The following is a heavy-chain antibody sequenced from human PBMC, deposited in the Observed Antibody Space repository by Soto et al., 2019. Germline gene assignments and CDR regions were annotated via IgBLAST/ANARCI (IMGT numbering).Heavy chain of an antibody. V-gene: IGHV1-2*02. CDR2: IIPNNGAT. D-gene: IGHD2-15*01. J-gene: IGHJ3*01. CDR3: ARGGDFCSTGSCNSSLGDAFDV. CDR1: GYTFSDYY. Sequence: QVQLVQSGAEVKKPGASMKVSCKASGYTFSDYYMHWVRQAPGQGLECMGWIIPNNGATNYAQKFQDRVTMTRDAYMTRAYMGVGKLRSDDTVVYYCARGGDFCSTGSCNSSLGDAFDVWGQGTTGTVSS.